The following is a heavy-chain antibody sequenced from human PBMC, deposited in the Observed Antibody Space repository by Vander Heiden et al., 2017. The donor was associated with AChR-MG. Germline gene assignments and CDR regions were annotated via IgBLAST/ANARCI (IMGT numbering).Heavy chain of an antibody. CDR3: AKDAYYGSGSYYKESGYYYGMDV. J-gene: IGHJ6*02. CDR2: ISGSGGST. CDR1: GFTFSSYA. Sequence: EVQLLESGGGLVQPGGSLRLSCAASGFTFSSYAMSWLRQAPGKGLEWVSAISGSGGSTYDADSVKGRFTNSRDNSKNTLYLQMNSLRAEDTAVYYCAKDAYYGSGSYYKESGYYYGMDVWGQGTTVTVSS. D-gene: IGHD3-10*01. V-gene: IGHV3-23*01.